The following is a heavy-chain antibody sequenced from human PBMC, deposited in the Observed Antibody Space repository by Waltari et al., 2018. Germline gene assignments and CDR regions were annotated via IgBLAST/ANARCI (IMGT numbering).Heavy chain of an antibody. CDR2: IIPIFGTA. Sequence: QVQLVHSGAGVKQPASSVIVSCKASGGTFSSYAISWLRQAPRQGLEWMGGIIPIFGTANYAQKFQGRVTITADESTSTAYMELSSLRSEDTAVYYCARAGRFWSGSNYYGIDVWGQGTTVTVSS. D-gene: IGHD3-3*01. CDR1: GGTFSSYA. J-gene: IGHJ6*02. V-gene: IGHV1-69*12. CDR3: ARAGRFWSGSNYYGIDV.